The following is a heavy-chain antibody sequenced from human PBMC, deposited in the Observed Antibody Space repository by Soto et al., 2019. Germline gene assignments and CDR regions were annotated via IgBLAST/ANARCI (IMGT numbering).Heavy chain of an antibody. Sequence: QVQLVQSGAEVRKPGSSVKVSCKAPGGTFSTYIISWVRQAPGQGLEWMGRIIPIPDITNYAQKFQGRVTVTADRSRRTAYMELTSLKSEDTAVYYCATDRFTTRGDAFGLWGQGTMVTVSP. CDR3: ATDRFTTRGDAFGL. J-gene: IGHJ3*01. V-gene: IGHV1-69*08. CDR1: GGTFSTYI. D-gene: IGHD3-3*01. CDR2: IIPIPDIT.